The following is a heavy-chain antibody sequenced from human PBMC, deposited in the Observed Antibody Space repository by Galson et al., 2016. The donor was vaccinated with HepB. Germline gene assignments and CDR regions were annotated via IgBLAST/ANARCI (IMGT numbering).Heavy chain of an antibody. D-gene: IGHD6-19*01. Sequence: CAISGDSVSSDSAACTWVRQSPSRGLKYLGRIYSRSTWHSASAMAVYSRVTIEPDTPKYQFSVHLKDVTPEDTAVYYCARVVAATSRPLYHGLDVWGQGTAVTVSS. CDR1: GDSVSSDSAA. CDR2: IYSRSTWHS. J-gene: IGHJ6*02. V-gene: IGHV6-1*01. CDR3: ARVVAATSRPLYHGLDV.